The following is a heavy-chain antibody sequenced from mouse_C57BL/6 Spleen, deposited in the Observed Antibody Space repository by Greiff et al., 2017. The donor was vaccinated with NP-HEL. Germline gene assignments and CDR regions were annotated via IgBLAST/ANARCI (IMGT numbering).Heavy chain of an antibody. CDR1: GFTFSSYA. CDR3: ARENGYWFAY. D-gene: IGHD2-2*01. CDR2: ISDGGSYT. Sequence: EVKVIESGGGLVKPGGSLKLSCAASGFTFSSYAMSWVRQTPEKRLEWVATISDGGSYTYYPDNVKGRFTISRDNAKNNLYLQMSHLKSEDTAMYYCARENGYWFAYWGKGTLVTVSA. V-gene: IGHV5-4*01. J-gene: IGHJ3*01.